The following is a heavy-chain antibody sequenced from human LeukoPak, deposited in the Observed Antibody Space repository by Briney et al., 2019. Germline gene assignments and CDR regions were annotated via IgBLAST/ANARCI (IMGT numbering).Heavy chain of an antibody. CDR3: ARAGFWSGYYYFDY. CDR1: GFTFSSYW. V-gene: IGHV3-7*01. J-gene: IGHJ4*02. D-gene: IGHD3-3*01. CDR2: IKQDGSEK. Sequence: PGGSLRLSCAASGFTFSSYWMSWVRQAPGKGLEWVANIKQDGSEKYYVDSVKGRFTISRDNAKNSLYLQMNSLRAEDTAVYYCARAGFWSGYYYFDYWGQGTLVTVSS.